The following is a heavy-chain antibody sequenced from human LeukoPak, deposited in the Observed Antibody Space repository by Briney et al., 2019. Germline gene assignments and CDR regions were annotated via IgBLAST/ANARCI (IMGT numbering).Heavy chain of an antibody. CDR1: GGTFSSYA. D-gene: IGHD5-24*01. CDR3: ARGGERDGYIHGRSFDY. Sequence: SVKVSRKASGGTFSSYAISWVRQAPGQGLEWMGGIIPIFGTANYAQKFQGRVTITADESTSTAYMELSSLRSEDTAVYYCARGGERDGYIHGRSFDYWGQGTLVTVSS. J-gene: IGHJ4*02. V-gene: IGHV1-69*13. CDR2: IIPIFGTA.